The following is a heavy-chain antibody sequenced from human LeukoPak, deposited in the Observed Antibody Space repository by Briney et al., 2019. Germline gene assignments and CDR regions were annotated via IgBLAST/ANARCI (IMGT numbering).Heavy chain of an antibody. CDR1: GGSLSSYY. CDR3: ARRDYSPSARTMGYFGY. J-gene: IGHJ4*02. CDR2: IYDSGRT. Sequence: SETLSLTCTVSGGSLSSYYWNWIRQPPGKGLEWIGYIYDSGRTNFNPSLKSRVTISVDTSKNQFPLRLSSVTAADTAVYYCARRDYSPSARTMGYFGYWGQGALVTVSS. D-gene: IGHD3-10*01. V-gene: IGHV4-59*08.